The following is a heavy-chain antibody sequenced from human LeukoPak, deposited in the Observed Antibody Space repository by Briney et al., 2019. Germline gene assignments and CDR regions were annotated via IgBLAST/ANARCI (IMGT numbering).Heavy chain of an antibody. Sequence: SETLSLTCTVSGGSISSSSYYWGWIRQPPGKGLEWIGSIYYSGSTYYNPSLKSRVTISVDTSKNQFSLKLSSVTAADTAVYYCARDGDYYDFWSGYGNDYYGMDVWGQGTTVTVSS. CDR2: IYYSGST. CDR3: ARDGDYYDFWSGYGNDYYGMDV. V-gene: IGHV4-39*07. CDR1: GGSISSSSYY. J-gene: IGHJ6*02. D-gene: IGHD3-3*01.